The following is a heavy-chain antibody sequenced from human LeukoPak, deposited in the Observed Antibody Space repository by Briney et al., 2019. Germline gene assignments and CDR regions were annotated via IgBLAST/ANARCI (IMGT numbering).Heavy chain of an antibody. CDR1: GGTFSSYA. D-gene: IGHD4-11*01. J-gene: IGHJ4*02. V-gene: IGHV1-69*01. CDR3: ARDRRTTVTTGLGC. CDR2: IIPIFGTA. Sequence: GASVKVSCKASGGTFSSYAISWVRQAPGQGLEWMGGIIPIFGTANYAQKFQGRVTITADESTSTAYMELSSLRSEDTAVYYCARDRRTTVTTGLGCWGQGTLVTVSS.